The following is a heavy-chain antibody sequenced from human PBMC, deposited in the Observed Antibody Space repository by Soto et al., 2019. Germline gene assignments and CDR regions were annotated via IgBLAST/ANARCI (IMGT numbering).Heavy chain of an antibody. CDR2: ISYDGSNK. CDR3: ARAGLRFSSTSCYLGY. D-gene: IGHD2-2*01. J-gene: IGHJ4*02. Sequence: PGGSLRLSCAASGFTFSSYAMHWVRQAPGKGLEWVAVISYDGSNKYYADSVKGRFTISRDNSKNTLYLQMNSLRAEDTAVYYCARAGLRFSSTSCYLGYWGQGTLVTV. CDR1: GFTFSSYA. V-gene: IGHV3-30-3*01.